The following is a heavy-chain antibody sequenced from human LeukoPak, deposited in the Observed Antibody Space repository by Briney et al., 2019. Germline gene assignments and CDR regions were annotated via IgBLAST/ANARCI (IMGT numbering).Heavy chain of an antibody. J-gene: IGHJ4*02. V-gene: IGHV3-23*01. CDR2: IVGGAGGT. CDR3: AHGSMYQLDY. CDR1: GFTFSSHG. Sequence: GVSLRLSCAASGFTFSSHGMSWVRQAPGKGLEWVSGIVGGAGGTYYADSVKGRFTISRDNSKNTLYLQMNSLRAEDTAVYYCAHGSMYQLDYWGQGTLVTVSS. D-gene: IGHD2-2*01.